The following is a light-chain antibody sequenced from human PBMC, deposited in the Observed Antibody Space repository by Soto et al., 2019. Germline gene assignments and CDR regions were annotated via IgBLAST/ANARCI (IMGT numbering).Light chain of an antibody. V-gene: IGLV2-8*01. Sequence: QSVLTQPPSASGSPGQSVTISCTGTSSDVGVYNSVSWYQQHPAQAPKLMIYDVSKRPSGVPDRFSGSKSGNTASLTVSGLQAEHEADYYCSSYAGTHIVFGTGTKLTVL. CDR2: DVS. J-gene: IGLJ1*01. CDR3: SSYAGTHIV. CDR1: SSDVGVYNS.